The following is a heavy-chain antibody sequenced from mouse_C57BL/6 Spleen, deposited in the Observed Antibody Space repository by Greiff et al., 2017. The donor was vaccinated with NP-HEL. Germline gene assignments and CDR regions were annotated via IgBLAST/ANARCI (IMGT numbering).Heavy chain of an antibody. Sequence: EVKLMESGPGLVKPSQSLSLTCSVTGYSITSGYYWNWIRQFPGNKLEWMGYISYDGSNNYNPSLKNRISLTRDTSKNQFFLKLNSVTTEDTATYYCARDAWDNYFDYWGQGTTLTVSS. CDR1: GYSITSGYY. CDR3: ARDAWDNYFDY. J-gene: IGHJ2*01. D-gene: IGHD4-1*01. CDR2: ISYDGSN. V-gene: IGHV3-6*01.